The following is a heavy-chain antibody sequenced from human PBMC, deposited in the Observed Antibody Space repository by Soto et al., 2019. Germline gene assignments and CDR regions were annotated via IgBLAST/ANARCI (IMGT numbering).Heavy chain of an antibody. CDR3: VRPLRYCSGGSCQYYFDY. Sequence: ASVKVSCKGPGYTFTGYSLHWVRQAPGQGLEWMGWMNPNSGNTSYAQKFQGRVTMTRNTSISTAYMELSSLRSEDTAVYYCVRPLRYCSGGSCQYYFDYWGQGTLVTVSS. D-gene: IGHD2-15*01. J-gene: IGHJ4*02. V-gene: IGHV1-8*02. CDR1: GYTFTGYS. CDR2: MNPNSGNT.